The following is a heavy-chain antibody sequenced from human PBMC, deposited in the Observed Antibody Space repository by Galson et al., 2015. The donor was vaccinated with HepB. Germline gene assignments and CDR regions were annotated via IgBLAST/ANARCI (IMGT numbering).Heavy chain of an antibody. J-gene: IGHJ4*02. CDR1: GFTVSSNY. V-gene: IGHV3-66*01. CDR2: IYSGGST. D-gene: IGHD5-24*01. Sequence: SLRLSCAASGFTVSSNYMSWVRQAPGKGLEWVSVIYSGGSTYYADSVKGRFTISRDNSKNTLYLQMNSLRAEDTAVYYCAREMATIEGLYYFDYWGQGTLVTVSS. CDR3: AREMATIEGLYYFDY.